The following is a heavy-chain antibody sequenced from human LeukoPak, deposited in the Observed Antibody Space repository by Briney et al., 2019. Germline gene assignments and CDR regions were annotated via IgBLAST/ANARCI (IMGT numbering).Heavy chain of an antibody. CDR3: ARHCPILEWLLLSFEFDY. Sequence: PSETLSLTCTVSGGSISSGDYYWSWIRQPPGKGLEWIGYIYYSGSTYYNPSLKSRVTISVDTSKNQFSLKLSSVTAADTAVYYCARHCPILEWLLLSFEFDYWGQGTLVIVSS. J-gene: IGHJ4*02. D-gene: IGHD3-3*01. CDR2: IYYSGST. CDR1: GGSISSGDYY. V-gene: IGHV4-30-4*08.